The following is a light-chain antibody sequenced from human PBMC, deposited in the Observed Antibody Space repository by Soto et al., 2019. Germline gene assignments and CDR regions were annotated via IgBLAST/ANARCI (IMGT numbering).Light chain of an antibody. CDR3: CSYAGSSPV. CDR1: SSDVGSYNL. Sequence: QSALTKPASVSGSPGQSITISCTGTSSDVGSYNLVSWYQQHPGKAPKLMIYEGSKRPSGVSNRFSGSKSGNTASLTISGLQAEDEADYYCCSYAGSSPVFGGGTKVTVL. V-gene: IGLV2-23*01. CDR2: EGS. J-gene: IGLJ2*01.